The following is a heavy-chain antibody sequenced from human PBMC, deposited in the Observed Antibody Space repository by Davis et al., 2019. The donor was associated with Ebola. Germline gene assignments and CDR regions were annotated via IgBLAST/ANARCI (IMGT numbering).Heavy chain of an antibody. D-gene: IGHD3-10*01. CDR1: GFTFSSYA. Sequence: GESLKISCAASGFTFSSYAMSWVRQAPGKGLEWVSSTSTTGGSTYYADSVTGRFTISRDDSKNTLYLQMNILRAEDTAVYYCARGFWFGGSYYFDYWGQGALVTVSS. J-gene: IGHJ4*02. V-gene: IGHV3-23*01. CDR3: ARGFWFGGSYYFDY. CDR2: TSTTGGST.